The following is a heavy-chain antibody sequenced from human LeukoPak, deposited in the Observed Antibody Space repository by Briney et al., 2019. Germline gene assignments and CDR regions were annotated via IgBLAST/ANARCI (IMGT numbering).Heavy chain of an antibody. CDR2: ISSSGGTI. J-gene: IGHJ6*02. V-gene: IGHV3-48*03. CDR1: GFTFSNYE. Sequence: PGGSLRLSCAASGFTFSNYEMNWVRQAPGKGLEWVSYISSSGGTIYYADSVKGRFTISRDNAKNSLYLQMNSLRAEDTAVYFCPRVYSGSSGKGMDVWGQGTTVTVSS. D-gene: IGHD6-6*01. CDR3: PRVYSGSSGKGMDV.